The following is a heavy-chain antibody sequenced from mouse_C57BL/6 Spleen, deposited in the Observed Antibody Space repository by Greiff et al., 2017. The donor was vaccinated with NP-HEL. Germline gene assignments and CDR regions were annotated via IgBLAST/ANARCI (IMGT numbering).Heavy chain of an antibody. D-gene: IGHD4-1*01. J-gene: IGHJ2*01. Sequence: EVTLQESGAELVKPGASVKLSCTASGFNIKDYYMHWVKQRTEQGLEWIGRLDPEDGETKYASKFQGKATITADTSSNTAYLQRSSLTSEDTAVYYCARRWDGVGYFDYWGQGTTLTVSS. CDR3: ARRWDGVGYFDY. CDR1: GFNIKDYY. CDR2: LDPEDGET. V-gene: IGHV14-2*01.